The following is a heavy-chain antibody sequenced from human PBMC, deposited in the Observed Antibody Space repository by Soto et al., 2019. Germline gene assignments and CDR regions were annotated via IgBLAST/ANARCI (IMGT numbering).Heavy chain of an antibody. V-gene: IGHV3-33*01. CDR1: GFTFSSYG. J-gene: IGHJ6*02. CDR2: IWYDGSNK. D-gene: IGHD6-6*01. CDR3: ARGPYSGSGQIGGVYYYYYYGMEV. Sequence: GWSLRLSCAASGFTFSSYGMHLVRQAPGKGLEWVAFIWYDGSNKYYADSVKGRFTISRDNSKNTLYLQMNSLRAEDTAVYYCARGPYSGSGQIGGVYYYYYYGMEVWGEGTKVTVS.